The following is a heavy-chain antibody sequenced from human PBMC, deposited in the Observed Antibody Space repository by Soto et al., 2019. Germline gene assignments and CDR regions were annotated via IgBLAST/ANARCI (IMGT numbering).Heavy chain of an antibody. J-gene: IGHJ3*02. CDR3: ARGPLYYDILTGRTYDAFDI. CDR1: GGSFSGYY. V-gene: IGHV4-34*01. D-gene: IGHD3-9*01. CDR2: INHSGST. Sequence: PSETLSLTCAVYGGSFSGYYWSWIRQPPGKGLEWIGEINHSGSTNYNPSLKSRVTISVDTSKNQFSLKLSSVTAADTAVYYCARGPLYYDILTGRTYDAFDIWGQGTMVTVSS.